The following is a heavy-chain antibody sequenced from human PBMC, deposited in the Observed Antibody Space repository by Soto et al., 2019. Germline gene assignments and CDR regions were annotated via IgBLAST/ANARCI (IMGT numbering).Heavy chain of an antibody. V-gene: IGHV1-69*13. J-gene: IGHJ4*02. CDR1: GGTFSSYA. D-gene: IGHD6-6*01. CDR2: IIPIFGTA. Sequence: ASVKVSCKASGGTFSSYAISWVRQAPGQGLEWMGGIIPIFGTANYAQKFQGRVTITAAESTSTAYMELSSLRSEDTAVYYCAREYSSSSGYFDYWGQGTLVTVSS. CDR3: AREYSSSSGYFDY.